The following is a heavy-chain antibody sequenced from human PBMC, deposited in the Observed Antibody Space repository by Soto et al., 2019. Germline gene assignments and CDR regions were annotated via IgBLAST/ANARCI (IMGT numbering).Heavy chain of an antibody. CDR3: ARATALYSSSWYGYYYGMDV. V-gene: IGHV4-4*07. D-gene: IGHD6-13*01. Sequence: PSETLSLTCTVSGASISGFYWSWIRKSAGKGLEWIGRIYATGTTDYNPSLKSRVTISVDKSKNQFSLKLSSVTAADTAVYYCARATALYSSSWYGYYYGMDVWGQGTTVTVSS. J-gene: IGHJ6*02. CDR1: GASISGFY. CDR2: IYATGTT.